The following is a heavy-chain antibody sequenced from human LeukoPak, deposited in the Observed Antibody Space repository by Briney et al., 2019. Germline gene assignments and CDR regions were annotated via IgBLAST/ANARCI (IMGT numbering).Heavy chain of an antibody. V-gene: IGHV3-30*03. Sequence: GGSLRLSCAASGFTFSSYGKHWVRQAPGRGLEWVAFISYDGSIKKYADSVKGRFTISRDNAKNSLYLQMNSLRAEDTAVYYCARERLGQWELLGAFDIWGQGTMVTVSS. D-gene: IGHD1-26*01. CDR1: GFTFSSYG. J-gene: IGHJ3*02. CDR3: ARERLGQWELLGAFDI. CDR2: ISYDGSIK.